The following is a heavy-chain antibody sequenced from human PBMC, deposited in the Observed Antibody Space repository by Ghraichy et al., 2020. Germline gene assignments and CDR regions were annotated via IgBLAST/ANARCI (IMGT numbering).Heavy chain of an antibody. J-gene: IGHJ6*02. D-gene: IGHD6-13*01. CDR2: ISSSSSYI. Sequence: GGSLRLSCAVSGFTFSSYSMNWVRQAPGKGLEWVSSISSSSSYIYHADSVKGRFTITRDNAKNLLYLQMNSLRAEDTAVYYCARELYSSSWDDGDDYYYGMDVWDQGTTVTVSS. V-gene: IGHV3-21*01. CDR3: ARELYSSSWDDGDDYYYGMDV. CDR1: GFTFSSYS.